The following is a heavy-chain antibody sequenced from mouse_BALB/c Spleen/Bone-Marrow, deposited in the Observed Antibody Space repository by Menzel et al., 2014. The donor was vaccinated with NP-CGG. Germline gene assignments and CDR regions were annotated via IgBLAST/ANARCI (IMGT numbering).Heavy chain of an antibody. Sequence: VQVVESGAELVKPGASVKLPCKASGYTFTSYWMHWVKQRPGQGLEWIGEINPSNGRTNYNEKFKSKATLTVDKSSSTAYMQLSSLTSEDSAVYYCARGGFDYWGQGTTLTVSS. V-gene: IGHV1S81*02. CDR2: INPSNGRT. CDR3: ARGGFDY. J-gene: IGHJ2*01. CDR1: GYTFTSYW.